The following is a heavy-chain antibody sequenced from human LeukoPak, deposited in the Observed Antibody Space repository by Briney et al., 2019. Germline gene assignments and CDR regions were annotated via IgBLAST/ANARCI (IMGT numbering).Heavy chain of an antibody. Sequence: PGGSLRLSCAASGFTFSSYGMSWVRQAPGKGLEWVSAISGSGGSTYYADSVKGRFTISRDNSKNTLYLQMSSLRAEDTAVYYCAKVTEQWLVQDYFDYWGQGTLVTVSS. CDR2: ISGSGGST. D-gene: IGHD6-19*01. J-gene: IGHJ4*02. CDR1: GFTFSSYG. CDR3: AKVTEQWLVQDYFDY. V-gene: IGHV3-23*01.